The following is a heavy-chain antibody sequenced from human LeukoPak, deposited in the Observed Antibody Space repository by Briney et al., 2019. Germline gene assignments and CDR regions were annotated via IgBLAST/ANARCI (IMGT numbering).Heavy chain of an antibody. Sequence: GGSLRLSCSASGFTFSSYAMHWVRQAPGKGLEYVSAISNNGGSTYYADSVKGRFTISRDNSKNTLYLQMSSLRAEDTTVYYCVKDRVSISSSGYFDYWGQGTLVTVSS. CDR3: VKDRVSISSSGYFDY. CDR2: ISNNGGST. D-gene: IGHD6-13*01. V-gene: IGHV3-64D*06. CDR1: GFTFSSYA. J-gene: IGHJ4*02.